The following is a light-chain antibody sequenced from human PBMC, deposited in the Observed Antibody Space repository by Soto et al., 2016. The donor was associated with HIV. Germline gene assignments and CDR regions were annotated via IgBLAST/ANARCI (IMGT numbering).Light chain of an antibody. CDR2: LAS. CDR3: QQSYSSPWT. CDR1: QDINNY. V-gene: IGKV1-NL1*01. Sequence: DIQMTQSPSSLSASVGDRVTITCRASQDINNYLAWYQQKPGQAPKLLLYLASTLQSGVPSRFSGGGSGTDYTLTISSLHPEDFAAYYCQQSYSSPWTFGQGTKVEIK. J-gene: IGKJ1*01.